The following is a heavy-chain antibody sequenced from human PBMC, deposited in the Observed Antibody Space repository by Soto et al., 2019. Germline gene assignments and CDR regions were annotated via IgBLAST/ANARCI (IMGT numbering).Heavy chain of an antibody. V-gene: IGHV1-69*02. J-gene: IGHJ4*02. Sequence: QVQLVQSGAEVTKPGSSVTVSCTASGDTFSRFTLSWVRQAPGQGLEWMGRIIPMLGMSNSALKFQGRVTITAVKSTNKVYMHLDSLRSDDTAVYYCATSYGSGSAHFDSWGQGTLVTVSS. CDR2: IIPMLGMS. D-gene: IGHD3-10*01. CDR1: GDTFSRFT. CDR3: ATSYGSGSAHFDS.